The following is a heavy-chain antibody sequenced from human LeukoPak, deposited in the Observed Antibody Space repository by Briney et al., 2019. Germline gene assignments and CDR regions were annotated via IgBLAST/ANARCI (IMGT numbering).Heavy chain of an antibody. Sequence: PGGSLRLSCAASGFTFSRYEMNWVRQAPGKGLEWISYMSSSGITIYYADSVKGRFTISRDNAKNSLYLQMNSLRAEDTAVYYCARGASGIGGIRCDPWGQGTLVTVSS. CDR2: MSSSGITI. CDR1: GFTFSRYE. J-gene: IGHJ5*02. D-gene: IGHD3-10*01. CDR3: ARGASGIGGIRCDP. V-gene: IGHV3-48*03.